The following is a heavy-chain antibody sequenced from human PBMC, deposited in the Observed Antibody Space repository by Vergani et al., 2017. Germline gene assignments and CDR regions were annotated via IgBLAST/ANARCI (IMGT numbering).Heavy chain of an antibody. D-gene: IGHD6-19*01. J-gene: IGHJ4*02. V-gene: IGHV3-21*01. CDR2: ISSSSSYI. CDR3: ARAGVFYSSGWG. Sequence: EVQLVESGGGLVKPGGSLRLSCAASGFTFSSYSMNWVRQAPGKGLEWVSSISSSSSYIYYADSVKGRFTISRDNAKNSLYLQMISLRAEDTAVYYCARAGVFYSSGWGWGQRTLVTVSS. CDR1: GFTFSSYS.